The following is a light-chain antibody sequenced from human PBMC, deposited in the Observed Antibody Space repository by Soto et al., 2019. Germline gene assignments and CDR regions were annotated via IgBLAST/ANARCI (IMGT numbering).Light chain of an antibody. V-gene: IGKV3-20*01. CDR2: GAS. CDR1: QSVSSSY. CDR3: QQYGSSPGT. Sequence: EIVLTQSPGTLSLSPGERATLSCRDSQSVSSSYLAWYQQKPGQAPRLLIYGASSRATGIPDRFSGSGSGTDFPLTISRLEPEDFAVYYCQQYGSSPGTFGQGTKVEIK. J-gene: IGKJ1*01.